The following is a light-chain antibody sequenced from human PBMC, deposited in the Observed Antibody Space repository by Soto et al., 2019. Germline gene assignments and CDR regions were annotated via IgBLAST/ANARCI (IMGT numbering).Light chain of an antibody. CDR3: QQYHRYPYS. CDR1: QSISNW. V-gene: IGKV1-5*03. J-gene: IGKJ2*01. Sequence: DIQMSQSPSTLSPSVGDRVTISCRASQSISNWLAWYQQKPGEAPELLIYRASNLQSGVPSRFSGSGSGTEFTLTISSLQTDDFATYYCQQYHRYPYSFGPGTKLEI. CDR2: RAS.